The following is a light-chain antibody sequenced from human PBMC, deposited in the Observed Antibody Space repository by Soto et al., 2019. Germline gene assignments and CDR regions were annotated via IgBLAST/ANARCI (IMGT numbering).Light chain of an antibody. J-gene: IGKJ4*01. CDR2: AAT. CDR3: LQDHNYPLT. Sequence: AXQMAXXXSSLSASVGDRVTITCRASQGIGNDVGWYQQKPGKAPKLLLYAATTLQSGVPSRFSGTRSGTDFTLTISSLQPEDFATYYCLQDHNYPLTFGGGTKVEIK. CDR1: QGIGND. V-gene: IGKV1-6*02.